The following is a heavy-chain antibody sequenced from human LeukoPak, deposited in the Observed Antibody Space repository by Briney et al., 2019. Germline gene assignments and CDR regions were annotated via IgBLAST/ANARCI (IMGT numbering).Heavy chain of an antibody. Sequence: GGTLRLSCAASGFSLSSYGMTWVRQAPGKGLESVSTLSDRAGGKHYADSVKGRFTISRDNSRNTLYLQMHSLRVEDTAVYYCAKDRPYISCCYGCSTPWGQGTLVTVSS. CDR1: GFSLSSYG. J-gene: IGHJ5*02. CDR2: LSDRAGGK. CDR3: AKDRPYISCCYGCSTP. D-gene: IGHD3-10*02. V-gene: IGHV3-23*01.